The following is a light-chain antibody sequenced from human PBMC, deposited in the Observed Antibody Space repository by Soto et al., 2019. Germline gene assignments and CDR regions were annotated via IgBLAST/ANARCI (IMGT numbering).Light chain of an antibody. J-gene: IGKJ2*01. V-gene: IGKV3-20*01. CDR2: GAS. CDR1: QVIGSRY. Sequence: EIVMTQTPGTLSLSPGERATISCRASQVIGSRYLAWYHQKSGQAPRLLIYGASRRATGIPDRFSGSGSGTDVTLTISRLEPEDVGVYYCQQFGSSIPHTFGQGTKLEIK. CDR3: QQFGSSIPHT.